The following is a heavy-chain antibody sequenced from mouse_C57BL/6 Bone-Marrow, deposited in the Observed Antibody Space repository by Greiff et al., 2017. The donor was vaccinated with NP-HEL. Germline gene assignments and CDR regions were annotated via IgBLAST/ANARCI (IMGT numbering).Heavy chain of an antibody. Sequence: EVQLVESGGGLVQPGGSLSLSCAASGFTFTDYYMSWVRQPPGKALEWLGFIRNKANGYTTEYSASVKGRFTISRDNSQSILYLQMNALRAEDSATYYCARYGDSLYYYAMDYWGQGTSVTVSS. CDR3: ARYGDSLYYYAMDY. CDR1: GFTFTDYY. V-gene: IGHV7-3*01. CDR2: IRNKANGYTT. J-gene: IGHJ4*01.